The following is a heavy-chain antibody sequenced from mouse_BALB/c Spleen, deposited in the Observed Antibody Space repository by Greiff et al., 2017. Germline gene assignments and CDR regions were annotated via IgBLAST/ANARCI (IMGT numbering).Heavy chain of an antibody. D-gene: IGHD4-1*01. J-gene: IGHJ2*01. CDR2: ISDGGSYT. CDR3: ARDDGGTGY. CDR1: GFTFSDYY. Sequence: EVQGVESGGGLVKPGGSLKLSCAASGFTFSDYYMYWVRQTPEKRLEWVATISDGGSYTYYPDSVKGRFTISRDNAKNNLYLQMSSLKSEDTAMYYCARDDGGTGYWGQGTTRTVSS. V-gene: IGHV5-4*02.